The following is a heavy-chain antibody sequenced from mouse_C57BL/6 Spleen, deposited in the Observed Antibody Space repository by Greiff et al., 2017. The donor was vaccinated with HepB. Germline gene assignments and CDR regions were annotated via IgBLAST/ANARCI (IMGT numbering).Heavy chain of an antibody. D-gene: IGHD1-1*01. CDR3: ARWDYYGSTHWYFDV. CDR1: GYTFTSYW. V-gene: IGHV1-55*01. J-gene: IGHJ1*03. CDR2: IYPGSGST. Sequence: QVQLQQPGAELVKPGASVKMSCKASGYTFTSYWITWVKQRPGQGLEWIGDIYPGSGSTNYNEKFKSKATLTVDTSSSTAYMQLSSLTSEDSAVYYCARWDYYGSTHWYFDVWGTGTTVTVSS.